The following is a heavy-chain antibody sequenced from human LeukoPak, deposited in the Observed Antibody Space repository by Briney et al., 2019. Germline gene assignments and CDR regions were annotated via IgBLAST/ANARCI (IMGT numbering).Heavy chain of an antibody. CDR1: GFTFSSYS. Sequence: GGSLRLSCAASGFTFSSYSMNWVRQAPGKGLEWVSSISSSSYIYYADSVKGRFTISRDNAKNSLYLQMNSLRAEDTAVYYCARDVAGDIVVVPTDAFDIWGQGTMVTVSS. V-gene: IGHV3-21*01. CDR2: ISSSSYI. CDR3: ARDVAGDIVVVPTDAFDI. J-gene: IGHJ3*02. D-gene: IGHD2-2*01.